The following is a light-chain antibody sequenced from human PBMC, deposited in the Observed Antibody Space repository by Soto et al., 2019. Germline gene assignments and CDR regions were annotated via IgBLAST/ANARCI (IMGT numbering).Light chain of an antibody. J-gene: IGKJ5*01. Sequence: DIQMTQSPSSVSASVGDRVTITCRASQGINTWLAWYHQKPGRAPKLLIYAASSLQSGVPSRFSGSGSGTDFTLTISRLQPEDFATYYCQQANSFPITFGQGTRLEIK. V-gene: IGKV1-12*01. CDR3: QQANSFPIT. CDR1: QGINTW. CDR2: AAS.